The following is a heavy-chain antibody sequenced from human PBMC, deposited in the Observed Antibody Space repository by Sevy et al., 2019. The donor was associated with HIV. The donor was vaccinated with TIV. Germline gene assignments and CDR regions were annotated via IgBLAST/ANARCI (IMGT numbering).Heavy chain of an antibody. CDR2: IYYSGST. J-gene: IGHJ4*02. D-gene: IGHD3-10*01. Sequence: SETLSLTCTVSGGSISSYYWSWIRQPPGKGLEWIGYIYYSGSTNYNPSLKSRVTISVDTSKNQFSLKLSSVTAAETAVYYCARAVSGLWFGELTPFFDYWGQGTLVTVSS. V-gene: IGHV4-59*13. CDR1: GGSISSYY. CDR3: ARAVSGLWFGELTPFFDY.